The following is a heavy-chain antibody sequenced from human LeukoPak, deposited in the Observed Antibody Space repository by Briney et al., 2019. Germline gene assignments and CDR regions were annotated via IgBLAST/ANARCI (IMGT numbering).Heavy chain of an antibody. CDR1: GFIFSNYR. CDR3: ARVFLQWLVFDY. J-gene: IGHJ4*02. Sequence: GGSLRLSCGGSGFIFSNYRLGWVRQAPGKGLEWVANIKEDGSEQHYVDSVKGRFTISRDNAKNSLYLQMNSLRAEDTAVYYCARVFLQWLVFDYWGQGPLVTVSS. D-gene: IGHD6-19*01. V-gene: IGHV3-7*03. CDR2: IKEDGSEQ.